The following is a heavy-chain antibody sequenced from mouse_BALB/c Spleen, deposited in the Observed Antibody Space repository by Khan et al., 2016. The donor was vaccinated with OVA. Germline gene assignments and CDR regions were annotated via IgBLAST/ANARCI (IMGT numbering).Heavy chain of an antibody. J-gene: IGHJ3*01. CDR1: GYTFTNYW. Sequence: QIQLVQSGPDLVRPGASVKMSCKASGYTFTNYWIHWVKQRPGQGLEWIGMIDPSSGETILNKKFNDKATLNVDKSSNTAYMQLSSLTSEDSAVXSCARHDYGGFTYWGQGTLVTVSA. D-gene: IGHD2-4*01. V-gene: IGHV1-74*01. CDR2: IDPSSGET. CDR3: ARHDYGGFTY.